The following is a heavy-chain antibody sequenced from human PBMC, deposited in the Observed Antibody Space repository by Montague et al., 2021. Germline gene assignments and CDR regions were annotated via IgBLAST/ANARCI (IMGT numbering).Heavy chain of an antibody. CDR2: IFWDDDK. D-gene: IGHD6-13*01. CDR3: APKIAAHKAHDGFSV. CDR1: GFSLATSGVG. Sequence: VKPTQTLTLTCTFSGFSLATSGVGEAWLRQPPGKALEWLALIFWDDDKRYSPSLKSRLTITKDTTKNQVVLTLTNMDPVDTATYFCAPKIAAHKAHDGFSVWGQGTVVTVSA. V-gene: IGHV2-5*02. J-gene: IGHJ3*01.